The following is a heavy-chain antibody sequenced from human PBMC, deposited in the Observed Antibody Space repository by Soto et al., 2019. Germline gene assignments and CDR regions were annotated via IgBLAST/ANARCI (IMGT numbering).Heavy chain of an antibody. CDR2: TYYRSKWYN. CDR3: VRLIGNSWLDF. D-gene: IGHD1-26*01. CDR1: GDSVSSSSVT. V-gene: IGHV6-1*01. Sequence: SQTLSLTCAISGDSVSSSSVTWNWIRQSPSRGLEWLGRTYYRSKWYNDYAESVKSRIIINPDTSKNQFSLHLNSVTPEDTVVYYCVRLIGNSWLDFWGQGTLVTVS. J-gene: IGHJ5*01.